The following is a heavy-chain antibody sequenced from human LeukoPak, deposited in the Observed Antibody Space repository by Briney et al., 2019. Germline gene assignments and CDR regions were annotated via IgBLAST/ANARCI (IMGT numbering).Heavy chain of an antibody. D-gene: IGHD3-16*01. CDR2: IYYSGST. V-gene: IGHV4-59*01. CDR1: GGSISSYY. J-gene: IGHJ3*02. Sequence: SETLSLTCTVPGGSISSYYWSRIRQPPGKGLEWIGYIYYSGSTNYNPSLKSRVTISVDTSKNQFSLKLSSVTAADTAVYYCARVSTKGLGAFDIWGQGTMVTVSS. CDR3: ARVSTKGLGAFDI.